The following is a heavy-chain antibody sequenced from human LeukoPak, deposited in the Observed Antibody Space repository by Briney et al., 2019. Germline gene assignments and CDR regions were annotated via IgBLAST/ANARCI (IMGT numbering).Heavy chain of an antibody. CDR2: INHSGST. Sequence: PSETLSLTCAVYGGSFSGYYWSWIRQPPGKGLEWIGEINHSGSTNYNPSLKSRLTISVDTSKNQFSLKLSSVTAADTAVYYCAREMELELNSFDYWGQGTLVTVSS. CDR1: GGSFSGYY. J-gene: IGHJ4*02. CDR3: AREMELELNSFDY. V-gene: IGHV4-34*01. D-gene: IGHD1-26*01.